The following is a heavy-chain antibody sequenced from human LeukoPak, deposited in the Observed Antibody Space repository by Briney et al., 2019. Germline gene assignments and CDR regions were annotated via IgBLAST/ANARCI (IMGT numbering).Heavy chain of an antibody. CDR3: AKVKAVAGVSYYFDY. CDR2: ISYDGSNK. CDR1: GFTFSSYG. D-gene: IGHD6-19*01. Sequence: GGPLRLSCAASGFTFSSYGMRWVRQAPGKGLEWVEVISYDGSNKYYADSVKGRFTISRDNSKNTLYLQMNSLRAEDTAVYYCAKVKAVAGVSYYFDYWGQGTLVTVSS. J-gene: IGHJ4*02. V-gene: IGHV3-30*18.